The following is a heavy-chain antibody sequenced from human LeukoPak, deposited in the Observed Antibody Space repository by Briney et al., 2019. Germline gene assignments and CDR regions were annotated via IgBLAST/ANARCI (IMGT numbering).Heavy chain of an antibody. Sequence: ASVKVSCKASGGTFSSYAISWVRQAPGQGLEWMGRIIPILGIANYAQKFQGRVTITADKSTSTAYMELSSLRSEDTAVYYCARELREEMAPELETDAFDIWGQGTMVTVSS. CDR3: ARELREEMAPELETDAFDI. V-gene: IGHV1-69*04. J-gene: IGHJ3*02. CDR1: GGTFSSYA. CDR2: IIPILGIA. D-gene: IGHD5-24*01.